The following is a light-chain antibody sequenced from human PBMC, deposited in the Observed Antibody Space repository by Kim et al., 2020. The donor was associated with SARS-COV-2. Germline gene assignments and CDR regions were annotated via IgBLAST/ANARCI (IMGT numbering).Light chain of an antibody. Sequence: QSALTQPASVSGSPGQSITISCTGTSSDLRDSNFVSWYQQHPGKAPKLMIYDVTNRPSGVSNRFSGSKSGNTASLTISGLQAEDEADYYCSSYTSSNTYVFGTGTKVTVL. V-gene: IGLV2-14*03. J-gene: IGLJ1*01. CDR1: SSDLRDSNF. CDR3: SSYTSSNTYV. CDR2: DVT.